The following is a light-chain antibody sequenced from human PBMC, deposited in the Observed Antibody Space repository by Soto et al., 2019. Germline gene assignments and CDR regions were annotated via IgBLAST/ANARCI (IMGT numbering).Light chain of an antibody. J-gene: IGKJ2*01. V-gene: IGKV3-20*01. CDR1: QNGRNNS. CDR3: HQYGYGVDP. CDR2: GSS. Sequence: EIVLTQSPGTLSLSPGERATLSCRASQNGRNNSVAWYQQQPGQAPRLLIFGSSSRATGTTDRFSGSGSGTDFTLTISRLEPKDSGVYICHQYGYGVDPFGQATRLELK.